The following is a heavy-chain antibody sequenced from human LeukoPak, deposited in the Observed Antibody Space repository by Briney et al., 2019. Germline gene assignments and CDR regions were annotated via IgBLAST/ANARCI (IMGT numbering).Heavy chain of an antibody. CDR3: AREIEYSSSWEYYGMDV. CDR2: INPNSGGT. CDR1: GYTFTSYG. Sequence: GASVKVSCKASGYTFTSYGISWVRQAPGQGLEWMGWINPNSGGTNYAQKFQGWVTMTRDTSISTAYMELSRLRSDDTAVYYCAREIEYSSSWEYYGMDVWGQGTTVTVSS. J-gene: IGHJ6*02. D-gene: IGHD6-13*01. V-gene: IGHV1-2*04.